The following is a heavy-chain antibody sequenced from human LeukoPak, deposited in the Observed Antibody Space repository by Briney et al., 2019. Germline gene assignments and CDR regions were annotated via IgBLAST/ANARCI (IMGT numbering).Heavy chain of an antibody. V-gene: IGHV1-2*02. J-gene: IGHJ4*02. CDR1: GYTFTGYY. CDR3: ARDRVGCSSSSCYIDY. Sequence: ASVKVSCKASGYTFTGYYMHWVRQAPGQGLEWMGWINPNSGGTNYAQKFQGRVIMTRDTSISTAYMEVSSLRSDDTAIYYCARDRVGCSSSSCYIDYWGQGMLVTVSS. CDR2: INPNSGGT. D-gene: IGHD2-2*02.